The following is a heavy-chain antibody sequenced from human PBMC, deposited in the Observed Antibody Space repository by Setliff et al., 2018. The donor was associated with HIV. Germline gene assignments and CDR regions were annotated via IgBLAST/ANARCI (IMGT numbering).Heavy chain of an antibody. CDR2: ISDDGSTK. CDR1: GFTFNNYA. D-gene: IGHD2-8*01. CDR3: VRDDTNGPNSLDP. J-gene: IGHJ5*02. V-gene: IGHV3-30*04. Sequence: GGSLRLSCAASGFTFNNYAMHWVRQAPGKGPECVAVISDDGSTKHYGDSVKGRFTISRDSSKNTPYLEVSSLRAEDTAVYYCVRDDTNGPNSLDPWGQGTLVTVSS.